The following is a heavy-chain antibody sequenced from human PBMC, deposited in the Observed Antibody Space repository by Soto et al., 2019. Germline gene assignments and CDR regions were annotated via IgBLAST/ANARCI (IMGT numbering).Heavy chain of an antibody. CDR2: ISTSKGDT. J-gene: IGHJ4*02. Sequence: QVQMVQSGPEVKKPGASVKVSCKTSGYTFTSYGVAWVRQAPGQGLEWMGWISTSKGDTTYAQKFQGRVTMTTDTSTSTAYMELRSLRSDDTAVYYCATRSPAFAFWGQGTLVTVSS. CDR1: GYTFTSYG. V-gene: IGHV1-18*01. CDR3: ATRSPAFAF.